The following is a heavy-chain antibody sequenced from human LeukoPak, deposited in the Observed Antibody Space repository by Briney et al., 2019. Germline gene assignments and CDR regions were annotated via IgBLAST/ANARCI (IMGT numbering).Heavy chain of an antibody. CDR1: GFTFSSHG. J-gene: IGHJ4*02. V-gene: IGHV3-23*01. D-gene: IGHD1-1*01. CDR3: AKEIRPNEC. CDR2: IRTGGDPT. Sequence: GRSLRLSCAASGFTFSSHGMCWVRQAPGGGLEWVSSIRTGGDPTYSDSVKGRFTISRDNSKDTLYLQLEGLKPEARARNNCAKEIRPNECWGQGTLVTLSS.